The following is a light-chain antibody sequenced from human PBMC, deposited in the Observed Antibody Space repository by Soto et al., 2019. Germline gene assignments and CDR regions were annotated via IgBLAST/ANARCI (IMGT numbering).Light chain of an antibody. Sequence: DIQMTHSPSTLSASAGDTVTITCRASQSISTFLAWYQQKPGKAPRLLIFDASSLKTGVPSRFSGSGSGTEFSLTIRSLQPDDFATYYCQQYDSYSWTFGQGTKVDIK. V-gene: IGKV1-5*01. J-gene: IGKJ1*01. CDR1: QSISTF. CDR3: QQYDSYSWT. CDR2: DAS.